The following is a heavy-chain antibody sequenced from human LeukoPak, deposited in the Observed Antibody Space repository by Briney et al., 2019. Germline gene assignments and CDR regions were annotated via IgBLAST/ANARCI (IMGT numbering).Heavy chain of an antibody. D-gene: IGHD5-24*01. CDR2: ISWNSGSL. CDR1: GFTFDDYA. CDR3: ARWATSFDL. Sequence: GGSLRLSCAASGFTFDDYAMHWVRQAPGKGLEWVSGISWNSGSLGYADSVKGRFTISRDSAKNSLYLQMNSLRAEDTAVYYCARWATSFDLWGQGTLVTVSS. V-gene: IGHV3-9*01. J-gene: IGHJ4*02.